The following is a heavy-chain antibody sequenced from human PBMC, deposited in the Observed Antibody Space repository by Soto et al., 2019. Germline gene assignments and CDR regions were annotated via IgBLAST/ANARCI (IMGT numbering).Heavy chain of an antibody. Sequence: QVQLVQSGAEVKKPGASVKVSCKTSGDTFTDSSMHWVRQAPGQGLEWMGWLNLNSGDTYYAQKFQGSVTMTRDTSIITGYMALSRLTSYETAVYYCARDMGGYDLYGPDTWGQGTLVTVSS. D-gene: IGHD5-12*01. CDR2: LNLNSGDT. V-gene: IGHV1-2*02. CDR1: GDTFTDSS. CDR3: ARDMGGYDLYGPDT. J-gene: IGHJ5*02.